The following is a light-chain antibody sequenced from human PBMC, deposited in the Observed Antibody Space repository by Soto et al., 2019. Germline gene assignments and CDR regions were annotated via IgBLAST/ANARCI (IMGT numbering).Light chain of an antibody. CDR3: RQYGRSLGFA. Sequence: EIVLTQSPGTLSLSPGERATLSCRASQSVSSHLAWYQHKPGPAPRLLIYGASYRATGISDRFSGSGSGTDFTLTISRLEPEDFAVYYCRQYGRSLGFAFGGGTKVDI. V-gene: IGKV3-20*01. CDR1: QSVSSH. CDR2: GAS. J-gene: IGKJ4*01.